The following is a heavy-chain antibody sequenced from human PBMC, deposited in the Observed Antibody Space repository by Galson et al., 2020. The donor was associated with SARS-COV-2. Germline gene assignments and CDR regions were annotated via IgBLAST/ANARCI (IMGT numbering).Heavy chain of an antibody. Sequence: SETLSLTCTVSGGSISSYYWSWIRQPPGKGLEWIGYIYYSGSTNYNPSLKSRVTISVDTSKNQFSLKLSSVTAADTAVYYCARGKDTIFGVVISPGWFDPWGQGTLVTVSS. V-gene: IGHV4-59*01. J-gene: IGHJ5*02. CDR3: ARGKDTIFGVVISPGWFDP. CDR2: IYYSGST. CDR1: GGSISSYY. D-gene: IGHD3-3*01.